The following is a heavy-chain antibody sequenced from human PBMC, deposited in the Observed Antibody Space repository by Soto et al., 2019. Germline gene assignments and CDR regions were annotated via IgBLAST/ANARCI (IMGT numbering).Heavy chain of an antibody. CDR2: ISSSSNST. J-gene: IGHJ1*01. Sequence: GGSLRLSCAASGFTFSRYSMNWVRQAPGKGLEWVSSISSSSNSTYYADSVKGRFTISRDNSKNTLYLQMNSLRAEDTAVYYCAKVHPVIPHAEYFQHWGQGTLVTVSS. D-gene: IGHD2-21*01. CDR1: GFTFSRYS. CDR3: AKVHPVIPHAEYFQH. V-gene: IGHV3-23*01.